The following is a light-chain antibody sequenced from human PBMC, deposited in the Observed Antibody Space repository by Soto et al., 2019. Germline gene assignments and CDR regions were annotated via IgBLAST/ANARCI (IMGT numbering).Light chain of an antibody. J-gene: IGKJ1*01. CDR1: QSLSIY. V-gene: IGKV1-39*01. CDR3: QHSYNNTWT. Sequence: DIQRTQSPSSLSASVGDRVTITCRASQSLSIYLNWYQQKPGKDPKLLIYAASSLQSGVPSRFSGSGSGTDFNLTISSLQTEDFATYYCQHSYNNTWTFGQGTKVDIK. CDR2: AAS.